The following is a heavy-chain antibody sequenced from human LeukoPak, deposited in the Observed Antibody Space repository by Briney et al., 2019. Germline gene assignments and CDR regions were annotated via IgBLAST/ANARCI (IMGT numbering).Heavy chain of an antibody. CDR2: IYYSGST. CDR1: GGSISSYY. V-gene: IGHV4-59*08. D-gene: IGHD1-14*01. Sequence: PSETLSLTCTVSGGSISSYYWSWIRQPPGKGLEWIGYIYYSGSTNYNPSLKSRVTISVDTSKNQFSLKLSSVTAADTAVYYCARHVTGSGFDYWGQGTLATVSS. J-gene: IGHJ4*02. CDR3: ARHVTGSGFDY.